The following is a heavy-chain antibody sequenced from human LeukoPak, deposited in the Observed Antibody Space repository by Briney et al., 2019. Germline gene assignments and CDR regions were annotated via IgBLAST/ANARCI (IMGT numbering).Heavy chain of an antibody. CDR3: ARGSRTFDY. CDR2: INHSGST. V-gene: IGHV4-34*01. Sequence: SETLSLTCAVYGGSFSGYYWSWIRQPPGKGLEWSGEINHSGSTNYNPSLKSRVTISVDTSKKQFSLKLSSVTAADTAVYYCARGSRTFDYWGQGTLVTVSS. J-gene: IGHJ4*02. CDR1: GGSFSGYY.